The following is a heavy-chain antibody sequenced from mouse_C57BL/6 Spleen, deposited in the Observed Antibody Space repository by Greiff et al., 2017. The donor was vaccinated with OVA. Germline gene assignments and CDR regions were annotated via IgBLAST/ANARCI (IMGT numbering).Heavy chain of an antibody. CDR1: GYTFTSYW. V-gene: IGHV1-64*01. J-gene: IGHJ4*01. CDR3: ARREDGYYGAMDY. D-gene: IGHD2-3*01. CDR2: IHPNSGST. Sequence: VQLQQPGAELVKPGASVKLSCKASGYTFTSYWMHWVKQRPGQGLEWIGMIHPNSGSTNYNEKFKSKATLTVDKSSSTAYMQLSSLTSEDSAVYYCARREDGYYGAMDYWGQGTSVTVSS.